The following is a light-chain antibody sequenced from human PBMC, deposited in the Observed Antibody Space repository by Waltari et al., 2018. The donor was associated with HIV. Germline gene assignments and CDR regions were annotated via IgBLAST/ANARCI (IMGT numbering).Light chain of an antibody. CDR3: QSFDSNNQWV. Sequence: NFILTQPHSVSGSPGKTVTISCTRTSGTIASNYVHWFQHRPGRAPTTVLYDDNHRPSGVPDRFSGTIDRSSNSASLMISGLQTEDEADYYCQSFDSNNQWVFGGGTKLTVL. V-gene: IGLV6-57*03. CDR2: DDN. J-gene: IGLJ3*02. CDR1: SGTIASNY.